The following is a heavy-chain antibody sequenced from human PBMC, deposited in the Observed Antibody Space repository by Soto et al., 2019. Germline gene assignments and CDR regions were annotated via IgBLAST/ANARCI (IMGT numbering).Heavy chain of an antibody. CDR2: IKHDGSEK. V-gene: IGHV3-7*01. Sequence: PGGSLRLACAASGFTFSRYWMSWVRQAPGKGLEWVANIKHDGSEKYYVDSVKGRFTISRDNAKNSLYLQMNSLRAEDTAVYYCARPRGVAAKYFDYWGQGTLVTVSS. D-gene: IGHD2-15*01. CDR3: ARPRGVAAKYFDY. CDR1: GFTFSRYW. J-gene: IGHJ4*02.